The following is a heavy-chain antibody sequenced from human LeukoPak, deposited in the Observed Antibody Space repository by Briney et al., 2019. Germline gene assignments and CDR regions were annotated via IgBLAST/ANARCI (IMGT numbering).Heavy chain of an antibody. V-gene: IGHV1-69*05. CDR2: IVPIFGIT. CDR1: GGSFSSNI. Sequence: ASVKVSCKASGGSFSSNIIGWVRQAPGQGLEWMGGIVPIFGITKYAQKFQGRVTITTDESSSTAYMELSSLGSDDTAIYYCARGWGIPAPISWFDPWGQGTLVTVSS. J-gene: IGHJ5*02. D-gene: IGHD2-2*01. CDR3: ARGWGIPAPISWFDP.